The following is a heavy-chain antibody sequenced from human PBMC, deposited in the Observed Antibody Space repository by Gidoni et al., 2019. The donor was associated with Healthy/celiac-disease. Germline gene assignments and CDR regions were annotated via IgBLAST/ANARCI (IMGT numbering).Heavy chain of an antibody. Sequence: EVQLVQSGAEVTKPGESLKISCTGSGYRFTSYWLGWVRQMPGKGLEWMGIIHPGDSDTRYSPSFQGQVTISADKSISTAYLQWSSLKASDTAMYYCAGGYYDILTGYYSFVAFDIWGQGTMVTVSS. D-gene: IGHD3-9*01. CDR2: IHPGDSDT. CDR3: AGGYYDILTGYYSFVAFDI. CDR1: GYRFTSYW. J-gene: IGHJ3*02. V-gene: IGHV5-51*01.